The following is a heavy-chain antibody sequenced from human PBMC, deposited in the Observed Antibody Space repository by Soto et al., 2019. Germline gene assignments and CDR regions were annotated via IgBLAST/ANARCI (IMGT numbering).Heavy chain of an antibody. CDR2: INHSGST. J-gene: IGHJ6*02. V-gene: IGHV4-34*01. Sequence: QVQLQQWGAGLLKPSETLSLTCAVYGGSFSGYYWSWIRQPPGKGLEWIGEINHSGSTNYNPPLXXRXXISVDTSKNQFSLKLSSVTAADTAVYYCARVTGRYYYGMDVWGQGTTVTVSS. CDR3: ARVTGRYYYGMDV. CDR1: GGSFSGYY.